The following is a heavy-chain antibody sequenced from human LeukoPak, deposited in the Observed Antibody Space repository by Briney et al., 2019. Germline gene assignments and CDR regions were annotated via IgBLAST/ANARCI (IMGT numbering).Heavy chain of an antibody. J-gene: IGHJ4*02. CDR2: IYYSGST. Sequence: SETLSLTCTVSGGSTSSSSYYWGWIRQPPGKGLEWIGSIYYSGSTYYNPSLKSRVTISVDTSKNQFSLKLSSVTAADTAVYYCARVNGILTGYYYYFDYWGQGTLVTVSS. V-gene: IGHV4-39*01. CDR1: GGSTSSSSYY. CDR3: ARVNGILTGYYYYFDY. D-gene: IGHD3-9*01.